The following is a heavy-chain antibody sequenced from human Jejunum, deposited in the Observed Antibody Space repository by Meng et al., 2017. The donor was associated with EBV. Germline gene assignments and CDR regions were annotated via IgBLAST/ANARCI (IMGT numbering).Heavy chain of an antibody. CDR3: ARVVDYYERSGYPDF. CDR2: IYYSGNT. J-gene: IGHJ4*02. D-gene: IGHD3-22*01. Sequence: VQVQEAWPGLVKPLETLSLTWTVSGGSVSTASYCWSWIRQSQGNGLEWIGYIYYSGNTNYNPSLKSRASITVDTSKNQFSLKLSSVTAADTAVYYCARVVDYYERSGYPDFWGQGTLVTVSS. V-gene: IGHV4-61*01. CDR1: GGSVSTASYC.